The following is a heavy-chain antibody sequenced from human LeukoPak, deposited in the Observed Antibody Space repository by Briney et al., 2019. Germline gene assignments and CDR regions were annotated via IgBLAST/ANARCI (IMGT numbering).Heavy chain of an antibody. CDR1: GYTFTSYG. D-gene: IGHD4-17*01. Sequence: GASVKVSCKASGYTFTSYGISWVRQAPGQGLEWMGWISAYNGNTNYAQKLQGRVTMTTDTSTSTAYMELRSLRSDDAAVYYCARDPPKTTVTTGDAFDIWGQGTMVTVSS. V-gene: IGHV1-18*01. CDR2: ISAYNGNT. CDR3: ARDPPKTTVTTGDAFDI. J-gene: IGHJ3*02.